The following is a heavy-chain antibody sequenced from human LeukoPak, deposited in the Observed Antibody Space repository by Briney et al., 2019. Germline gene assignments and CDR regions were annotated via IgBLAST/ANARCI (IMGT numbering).Heavy chain of an antibody. V-gene: IGHV3-30*18. CDR3: AKDWVECVRGLICWDYYYGMDV. D-gene: IGHD3-10*02. Sequence: PGGSLRLSCAASGFTFSSYGMHWVRQAPGKGLEWVAVISYDGSNKYYADSVKGRFTISRDNSKNTLYLQMNSLRAEDTAVYYCAKDWVECVRGLICWDYYYGMDVWGQGTTVTVSS. CDR1: GFTFSSYG. CDR2: ISYDGSNK. J-gene: IGHJ6*02.